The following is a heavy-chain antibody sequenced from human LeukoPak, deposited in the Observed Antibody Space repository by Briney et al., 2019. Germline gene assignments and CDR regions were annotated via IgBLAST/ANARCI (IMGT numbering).Heavy chain of an antibody. Sequence: YSGGATYYADSVRDRFTISRDNSKNMVSLQMTSLGAEDTAVYYCARGRFSGPDDYWGQGTLVTVSS. CDR3: ARGRFSGPDDY. CDR2: YSGGAT. J-gene: IGHJ4*02. V-gene: IGHV3-53*01. D-gene: IGHD6-19*01.